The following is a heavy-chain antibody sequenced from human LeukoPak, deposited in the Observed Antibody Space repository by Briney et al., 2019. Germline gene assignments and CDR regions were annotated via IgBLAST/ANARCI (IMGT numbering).Heavy chain of an antibody. V-gene: IGHV3-23*01. J-gene: IGHJ6*03. CDR3: AKDTTAWWYHRAYMDV. D-gene: IGHD2-15*01. Sequence: QPGGSLRLSCAASGFTFSSYAMSWVRQAPGGGLEWVSAISGSGDKTYHADSVKGRFTISRDNSENRLSLQMDSLRAEDTAVYFCAKDTTAWWYHRAYMDVWGKGTTVTVSS. CDR2: ISGSGDKT. CDR1: GFTFSSYA.